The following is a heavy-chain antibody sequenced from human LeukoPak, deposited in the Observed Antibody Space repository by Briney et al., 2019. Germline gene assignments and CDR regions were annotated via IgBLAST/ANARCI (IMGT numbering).Heavy chain of an antibody. Sequence: SETLSLTCAVYGGSFSDKYWSWIRQSPGKGLEWIGEISPGGSTNYNASLKSRVTISVDTSNNQFSLKLSSVTAADTAVYYCAGDHYLALKDWGHGILVTVSS. V-gene: IGHV4-34*01. CDR3: AGDHYLALKD. CDR2: ISPGGST. J-gene: IGHJ4*01. D-gene: IGHD1-14*01. CDR1: GGSFSDKY.